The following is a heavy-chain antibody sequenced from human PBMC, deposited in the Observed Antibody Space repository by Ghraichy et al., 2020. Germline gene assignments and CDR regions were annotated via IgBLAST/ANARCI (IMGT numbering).Heavy chain of an antibody. CDR1: GYTFTSYG. CDR3: ARTLFPSGVPLSPLDY. V-gene: IGHV1-18*01. Sequence: ASVKVSCKASGYTFTSYGISWVRQAPGQGLEWMGWISAYNGNTNYAQQLQGRVTMTRDTSTSTAYMELRSLRSDDTAVYYCARTLFPSGVPLSPLDYWGQGTLVTVSS. D-gene: IGHD2-15*01. CDR2: ISAYNGNT. J-gene: IGHJ4*02.